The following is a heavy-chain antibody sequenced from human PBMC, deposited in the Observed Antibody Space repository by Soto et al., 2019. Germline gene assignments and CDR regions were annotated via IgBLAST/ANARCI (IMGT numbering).Heavy chain of an antibody. V-gene: IGHV3-21*01. CDR3: ARQRFGSFSGSYVFDL. Sequence: EMQLVESGGGLVKPGGSLRLSCAASGFSFEIYHMNWVRQAPGKGLEWVSSISSNSDSIFYGDSVKGRFIISRDNAKNPLFLQMNTLSGEDTAVYYCARQRFGSFSGSYVFDLWGQGTPVTVSS. J-gene: IGHJ5*02. CDR2: ISSNSDSI. CDR1: GFSFEIYH. D-gene: IGHD3-16*01.